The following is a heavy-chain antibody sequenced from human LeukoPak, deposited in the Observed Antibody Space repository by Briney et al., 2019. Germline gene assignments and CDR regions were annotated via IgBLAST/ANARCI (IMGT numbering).Heavy chain of an antibody. V-gene: IGHV3-11*01. D-gene: IGHD6-19*01. Sequence: GGSRRLSCAASGFTFSDYYMSWIRQAQGKGLEWVSYISSGGSKIYYADSVKGRFTISRDNAKNSLYLQMNSLRAEDTAVYYCARRRYVAGSDYWGQGTLVTVSS. CDR3: ARRRYVAGSDY. CDR2: ISSGGSKI. J-gene: IGHJ4*02. CDR1: GFTFSDYY.